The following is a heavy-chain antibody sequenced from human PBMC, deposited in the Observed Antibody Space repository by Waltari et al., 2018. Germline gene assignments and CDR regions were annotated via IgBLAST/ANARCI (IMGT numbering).Heavy chain of an antibody. CDR3: ARDVLGYYGMDV. Sequence: EVQLVESGGGLVKPGGSLRLSCAASGFTFTSFSINWVRQAPGKGLGWRSSISSSSNNVYYADSVKGRCTISRDNAKYSLYLQMNSLRVEDTAVYHCARDVLGYYGMDVWGQGTTVTVSS. D-gene: IGHD2-8*01. J-gene: IGHJ6*02. CDR1: GFTFTSFS. CDR2: ISSSSNNV. V-gene: IGHV3-21*01.